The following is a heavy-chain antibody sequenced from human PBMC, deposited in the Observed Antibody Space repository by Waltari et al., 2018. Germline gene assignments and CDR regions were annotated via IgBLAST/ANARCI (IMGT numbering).Heavy chain of an antibody. V-gene: IGHV1-3*01. Sequence: QVQLVQSGAEVKKPGASVKVSCKASGYTFTSYAMHWVRQAPGQRLEWMGWINAGNGNTKYSQKFQGRVTITRDTSASTAYMELSSLRSEDTAVYYCARGPRGLVVYAIFFDYWGQGTLVTVSS. D-gene: IGHD2-8*02. CDR2: INAGNGNT. J-gene: IGHJ4*02. CDR3: ARGPRGLVVYAIFFDY. CDR1: GYTFTSYA.